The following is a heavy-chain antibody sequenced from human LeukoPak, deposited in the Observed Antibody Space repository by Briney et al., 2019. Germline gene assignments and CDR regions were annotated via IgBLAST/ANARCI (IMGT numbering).Heavy chain of an antibody. V-gene: IGHV4-39*01. Sequence: SETLSLTCTVSGGSISSYYWGWIRQPPGKGLEWIGSIYYSGSTYYNPSLKSRVTISVDTSKNQFSLKLSSVTAADTAVYYCARRNEGCSSTSCPLRDAFDIWGQGTMVTVSS. CDR2: IYYSGST. CDR3: ARRNEGCSSTSCPLRDAFDI. J-gene: IGHJ3*02. CDR1: GGSISSYY. D-gene: IGHD2-2*01.